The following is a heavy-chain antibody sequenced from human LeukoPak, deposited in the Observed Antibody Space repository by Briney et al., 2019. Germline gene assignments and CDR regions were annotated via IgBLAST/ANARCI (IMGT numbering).Heavy chain of an antibody. V-gene: IGHV3-74*01. CDR1: GSTFSTYW. CDR3: ARAPSEIGGYYPEYFRH. CDR2: IKSDGGT. J-gene: IGHJ1*01. Sequence: GGSLRLSCAASGSTFSTYWMHWVRQAPGKGLVWVSRIKSDGGTNYADSVKGRFTISRDNAKNTVSLQMNSLRPEDTGVYYCARAPSEIGGYYPEYFRHWGQGTLVTVSS. D-gene: IGHD3-22*01.